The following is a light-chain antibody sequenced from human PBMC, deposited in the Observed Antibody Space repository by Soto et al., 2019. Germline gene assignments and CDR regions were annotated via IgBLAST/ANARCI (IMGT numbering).Light chain of an antibody. CDR2: SAS. CDR1: QRVGSY. CDR3: QQSHNTPLT. J-gene: IGKJ1*01. V-gene: IGKV1-39*01. Sequence: DIQMTQSPSSLSASVGDRVTITCRASQRVGSYLNWYQQKPGKAPTLLIYSASELQSGVSSRFSGSGSGTDFTLTIRNLQPEDFAVYYCQQSHNTPLTFGQGTKLDIK.